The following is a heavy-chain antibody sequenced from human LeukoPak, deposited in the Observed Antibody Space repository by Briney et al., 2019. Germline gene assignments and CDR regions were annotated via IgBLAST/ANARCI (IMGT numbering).Heavy chain of an antibody. D-gene: IGHD3-22*01. J-gene: IGHJ4*02. CDR1: GGSISSHNYF. V-gene: IGHV4-39*01. CDR3: ARLAGYLYDSSAYPKLSSLIDY. Sequence: SETLSLTCTVSGGSISSHNYFWGCIRQPPGKGLEWIGSVYSSGSTYYNPSLKSRVTMSINTSMNQFSLKLSSVTAADTAVYYCARLAGYLYDSSAYPKLSSLIDYWGQGTLVTVSS. CDR2: VYSSGST.